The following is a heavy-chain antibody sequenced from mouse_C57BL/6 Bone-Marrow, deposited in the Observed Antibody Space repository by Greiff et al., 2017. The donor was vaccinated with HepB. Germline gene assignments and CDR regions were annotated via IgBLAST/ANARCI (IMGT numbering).Heavy chain of an antibody. CDR2: IRSKSSNYAT. V-gene: IGHV10-3*01. CDR1: GFTFNTYA. D-gene: IGHD3-2*02. J-gene: IGHJ4*01. CDR3: VRGRDSSGLYAMDY. Sequence: EVKVVESGGGLVQPKGSLKLSCAASGFTFNTYAMHWVRQAPGKGLEWVARIRSKSSNYATYYADTVKDRFTISRDDSQSMLYLQMNNLKTEDTAMYYGVRGRDSSGLYAMDYWGQGTSVTVSS.